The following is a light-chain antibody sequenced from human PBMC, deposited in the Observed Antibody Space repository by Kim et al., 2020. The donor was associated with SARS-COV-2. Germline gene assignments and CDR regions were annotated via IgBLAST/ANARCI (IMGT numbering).Light chain of an antibody. J-gene: IGKJ1*01. CDR2: DAS. Sequence: DTQITKSHSPLSASVGDRVTITCRASRDINHYLAWYQHKPEKVPKLLIYDASGLQPGVPSRFSGSRSGTDFTLTISSLQPEDVATYYCQKYDSAPWTFGQGTKVEIK. V-gene: IGKV1-27*01. CDR1: RDINHY. CDR3: QKYDSAPWT.